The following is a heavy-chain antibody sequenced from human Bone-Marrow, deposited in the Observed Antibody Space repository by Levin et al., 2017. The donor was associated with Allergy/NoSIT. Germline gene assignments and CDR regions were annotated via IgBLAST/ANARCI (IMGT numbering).Heavy chain of an antibody. CDR1: GASIPSDAYA. CDR3: ARAIASRPAFDI. Sequence: SQTLSLTCTVSGASIPSDAYAWSWIRQPPGKGLEWIGYIYHSGRTYYNKSLQSRVTISEDRSNNQFSLRLSSVTAADTAVYYCARAIASRPAFDIWGQGTKVTVSS. J-gene: IGHJ3*02. CDR2: IYHSGRT. V-gene: IGHV4-30-2*01. D-gene: IGHD6-6*01.